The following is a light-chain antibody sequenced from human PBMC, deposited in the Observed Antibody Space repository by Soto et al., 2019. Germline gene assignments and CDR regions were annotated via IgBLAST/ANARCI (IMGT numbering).Light chain of an antibody. CDR1: RSNIGTGYD. CDR2: GNN. Sequence: QPVLTQPPSVSGAPGQRVTISCTGSRSNIGTGYDVHWYQQLPGTAPKLLIYGNNNRPSGVPDRFSGSRSGTSASLAITGLQAEDEADYYCQSYDSTLTGVFGTGTKVTVL. V-gene: IGLV1-40*01. CDR3: QSYDSTLTGV. J-gene: IGLJ1*01.